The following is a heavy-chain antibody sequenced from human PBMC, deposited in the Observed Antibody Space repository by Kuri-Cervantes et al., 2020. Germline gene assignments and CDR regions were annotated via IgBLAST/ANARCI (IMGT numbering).Heavy chain of an antibody. V-gene: IGHV3-48*03. J-gene: IGHJ3*02. Sequence: GGSLRLSCAASGFTFSSYEMDWVRQAPGKGLEWVSYISGNGKAIHYAGSVKGRFTISRDNSKNSLYLQMNSLRAEDTAVYYCAKDASLYYDIWGQGTMVTVSS. CDR2: ISGNGKAI. CDR1: GFTFSSYE. D-gene: IGHD3-10*01. CDR3: AKDASLYYDI.